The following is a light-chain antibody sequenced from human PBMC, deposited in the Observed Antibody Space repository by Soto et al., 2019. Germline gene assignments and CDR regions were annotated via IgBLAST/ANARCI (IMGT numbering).Light chain of an antibody. CDR1: QSVSSSY. CDR2: GTS. CDR3: QQYGSSALT. J-gene: IGKJ4*01. Sequence: EIVLTQSPGTLSLSQGERATLSCRASQSVSSSYLVWYQQRPGQPPRLLIYGTSNRAAGIPDRFTGTGSGTDFTLTIYRLEPEDSAVYYCQQYGSSALTFGGGTKVEIK. V-gene: IGKV3-20*01.